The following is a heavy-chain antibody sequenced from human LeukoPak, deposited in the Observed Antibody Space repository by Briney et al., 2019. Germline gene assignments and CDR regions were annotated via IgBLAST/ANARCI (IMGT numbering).Heavy chain of an antibody. V-gene: IGHV3-23*01. CDR3: AKAAYYDILTGYYSYYFDY. CDR2: ISGSGGST. CDR1: GLTFSSYA. D-gene: IGHD3-9*01. Sequence: GGSLRLSCAASGLTFSSYAMSWVRQARGKGLEWVSAISGSGGSTYYADSVKGRFTISRDNSKNTLYLQMSSLRAEDTAVYYCAKAAYYDILTGYYSYYFDYWGQGTLVTVSS. J-gene: IGHJ4*02.